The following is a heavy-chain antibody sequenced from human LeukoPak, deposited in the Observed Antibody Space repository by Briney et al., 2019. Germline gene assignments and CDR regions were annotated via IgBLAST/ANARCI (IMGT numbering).Heavy chain of an antibody. CDR2: ISSSSSYI. CDR1: GFTFSSYS. CDR3: ARSDLILGYCSSTSCYAPWYH. J-gene: IGHJ5*02. D-gene: IGHD2-2*01. Sequence: PGGSLRLSCAASGFTFSSYSMNWVRQAPGKGLEWVSSISSSSSYIYYADSVKGRFTISRDNAKNSLYLQMNSLRAEDTAVYYCARSDLILGYCSSTSCYAPWYHWGQGTLVTVSS. V-gene: IGHV3-21*01.